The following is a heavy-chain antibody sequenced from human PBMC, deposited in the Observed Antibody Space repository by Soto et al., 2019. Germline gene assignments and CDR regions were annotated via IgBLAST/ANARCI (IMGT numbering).Heavy chain of an antibody. V-gene: IGHV3-48*02. CDR1: GFTFSTFS. D-gene: IGHD6-19*01. J-gene: IGHJ4*02. CDR3: ARDLGWAFDS. Sequence: EVQLVESGGGSVQPGGSLRLSCAASGFTFSTFSMNWVRKAPGRGLEWISYISGGGRPISYADSVKGRFTISRDNAKNSLYLPMDSLTDEDTAVYYCARDLGWAFDSWGQGTLVTVSS. CDR2: ISGGGRPI.